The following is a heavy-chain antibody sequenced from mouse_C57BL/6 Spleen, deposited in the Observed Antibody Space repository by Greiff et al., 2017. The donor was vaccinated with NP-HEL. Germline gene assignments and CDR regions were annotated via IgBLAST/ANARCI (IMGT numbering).Heavy chain of an antibody. D-gene: IGHD4-1*01. CDR1: GFTFSSYT. J-gene: IGHJ2*01. Sequence: EVQLVESGGGLVKPGGSLKLSCAASGFTFSSYTMSWVRQTPEKRLEWVATISGGGGNTYYPDSVKGRFTISRDNAKNTLYLQMSSLRSEDTALYYCARHLGRGYFDYWGQGTTLTVSS. V-gene: IGHV5-9*01. CDR3: ARHLGRGYFDY. CDR2: ISGGGGNT.